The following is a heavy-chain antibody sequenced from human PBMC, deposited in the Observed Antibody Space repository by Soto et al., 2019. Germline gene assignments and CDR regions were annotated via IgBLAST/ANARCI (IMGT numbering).Heavy chain of an antibody. CDR2: INHSGST. J-gene: IGHJ6*02. V-gene: IGHV4-34*01. Sequence: LSLTCAGYGGSFSGYYWSWIRQPPGKGLEWIGEINHSGSTNYNPSLKSRVTISVDTSKNQFSLKLSSVTAADTAVYYCARRRDYYYGMDVWGQGTTVTVSS. CDR3: ARRRDYYYGMDV. CDR1: GGSFSGYY.